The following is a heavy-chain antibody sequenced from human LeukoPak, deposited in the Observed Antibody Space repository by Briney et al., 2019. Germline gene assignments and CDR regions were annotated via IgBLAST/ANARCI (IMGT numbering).Heavy chain of an antibody. J-gene: IGHJ3*02. CDR1: GYSFTSYW. CDR3: AGGMGGGAFDI. CDR2: IYPGDSDT. D-gene: IGHD3-16*01. Sequence: GEPLKISCKGSGYSFTSYWIGWVRQMPGKGLEWMGIIYPGDSDTRYSSSFQGQDTTPADKSTSTAYLHRNSQNAPDTAMYFCAGGMGGGAFDIWGQGTMVTVSS. V-gene: IGHV5-51*01.